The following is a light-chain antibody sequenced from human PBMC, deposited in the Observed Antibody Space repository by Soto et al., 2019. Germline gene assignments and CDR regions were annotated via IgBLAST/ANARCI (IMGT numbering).Light chain of an antibody. J-gene: IGKJ1*01. CDR3: QQYTDSRT. Sequence: EIVFTQSPGTLSLSPGERATLSCRASQSISSSYLAWYQQKPGQAPRLLVYGVSSRASDVPDRFSGSGSGTDFTLTISSLEPEDSAVYYCQQYTDSRTFGQGTKVDIK. CDR1: QSISSSY. V-gene: IGKV3-20*01. CDR2: GVS.